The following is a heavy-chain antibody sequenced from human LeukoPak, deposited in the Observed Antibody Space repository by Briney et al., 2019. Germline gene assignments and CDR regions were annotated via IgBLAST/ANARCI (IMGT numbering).Heavy chain of an antibody. CDR3: ARELRFLEWLLYKGANWFDP. D-gene: IGHD3-3*01. CDR1: GGSFSGYY. J-gene: IGHJ5*02. CDR2: INHSGST. V-gene: IGHV4-34*01. Sequence: SETLSLTCAVYGGSFSGYYWSWIRQPPGKGLEWIGEINHSGSTNYNPSLKSRVTISVDTSKNQFSLKLSSVTAADTAVYYCARELRFLEWLLYKGANWFDPWGQGTLVTVSS.